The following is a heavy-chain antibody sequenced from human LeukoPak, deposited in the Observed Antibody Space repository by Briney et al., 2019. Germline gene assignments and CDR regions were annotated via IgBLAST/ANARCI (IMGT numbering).Heavy chain of an antibody. Sequence: GGSLRLSCAASGFSFSSYGMHWVRQAPGKGLEWVAVISYDGSNKYYADSVKGRFTISRDNSKNTLYLQMNSLRGEDTAVYYCAKDPGKFWSGHDYWGQGTLVTVSS. V-gene: IGHV3-30*18. CDR1: GFSFSSYG. D-gene: IGHD3-3*01. J-gene: IGHJ4*02. CDR3: AKDPGKFWSGHDY. CDR2: ISYDGSNK.